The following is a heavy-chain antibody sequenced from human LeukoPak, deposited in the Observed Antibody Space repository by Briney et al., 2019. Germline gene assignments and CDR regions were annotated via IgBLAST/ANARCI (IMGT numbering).Heavy chain of an antibody. Sequence: SVKVSCKASGGTFSSYAISWVRQAPGQGLEWMGRIIPILGIANYAQKFQGRVTITADKSTGTAYMELSSLRSEDTAVYYCARDGSTSKNYYYYYGMDVWGQGTTVTVSS. CDR1: GGTFSSYA. CDR2: IIPILGIA. V-gene: IGHV1-69*04. CDR3: ARDGSTSKNYYYYYGMDV. D-gene: IGHD2-2*01. J-gene: IGHJ6*02.